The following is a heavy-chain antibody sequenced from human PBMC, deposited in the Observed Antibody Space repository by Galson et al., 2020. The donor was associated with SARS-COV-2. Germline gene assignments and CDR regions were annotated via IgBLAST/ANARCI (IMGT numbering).Heavy chain of an antibody. V-gene: IGHV4-34*01. CDR2: IKSGGDT. CDR1: GGSFSGYS. CDR3: ARGGQGVVPSPVLGLGPFYSYYYMDV. Sequence: SQTLSLTCSVYGGSFSGYSWTWIRQAPGKGLEWIGEIKSGGDTKDSPSLSGRVTLSVDTPRNQFSLKLTSVSAADTALYFCARGGQGVVPSPVLGLGPFYSYYYMDVWGKGTTVIVSS. J-gene: IGHJ6*03. D-gene: IGHD3-16*01.